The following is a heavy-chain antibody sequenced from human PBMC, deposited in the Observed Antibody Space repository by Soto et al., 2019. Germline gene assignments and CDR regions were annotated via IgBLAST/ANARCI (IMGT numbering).Heavy chain of an antibody. Sequence: PGGSLRLSCAASGFTFNTYGMHWVRQAPGKGLEWVAVIWYDGSKKYHADSVKGRFTISRDNSKNTLYLQMNSLRAEDTAVYYCVVAVGAKDYYYGMDVWGQGTTVTVSS. CDR3: VVAVGAKDYYYGMDV. D-gene: IGHD1-26*01. CDR2: IWYDGSKK. J-gene: IGHJ6*02. V-gene: IGHV3-33*01. CDR1: GFTFNTYG.